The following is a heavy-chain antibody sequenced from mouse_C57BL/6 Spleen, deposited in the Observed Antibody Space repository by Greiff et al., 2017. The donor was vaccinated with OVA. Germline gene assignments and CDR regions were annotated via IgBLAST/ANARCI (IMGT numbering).Heavy chain of an antibody. CDR2: ILPGSGST. J-gene: IGHJ3*01. CDR3: AQGGVVAPNPTWFAY. V-gene: IGHV1-9*01. D-gene: IGHD1-1*01. CDR1: GYTFTGYW. Sequence: QVQLQQSGAELMKPGASVKLSCKATGYTFTGYWIEWVKQRPGHGLEWIGEILPGSGSTNYNEKFKGKATFTADTSSNTAYMQLSSLTTEDSSIYYCAQGGVVAPNPTWFAYWGQGTLVTVSA.